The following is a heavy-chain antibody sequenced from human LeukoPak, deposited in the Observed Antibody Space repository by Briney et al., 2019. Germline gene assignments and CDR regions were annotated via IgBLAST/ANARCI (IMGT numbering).Heavy chain of an antibody. V-gene: IGHV3-30-3*01. D-gene: IGHD1-26*01. J-gene: IGHJ4*02. CDR1: GYTFTSYG. CDR2: ISYDGSNK. CDR3: ARDRKWERNGGFDY. Sequence: SCKASGYTFTSYGISWVRQAPGKGLEWVAVISYDGSNKYYADSVKGRFTISRDNSKNTLYLQMNSLRAEDTAVYYCARDRKWERNGGFDYWGQGTLVTVSS.